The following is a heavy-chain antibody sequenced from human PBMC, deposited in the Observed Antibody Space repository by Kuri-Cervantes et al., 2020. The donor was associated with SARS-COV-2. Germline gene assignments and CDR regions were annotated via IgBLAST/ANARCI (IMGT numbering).Heavy chain of an antibody. Sequence: ASVKVSCKASGYTFSSRGSTWVRQVPGQGLEWVGYISTYNGNANYAQNFQGRVTMTTDTPTKTGHMELRRLQPDDTAIYYCARQGTTYLDSWGQGTLVTVSS. CDR2: ISTYNGNA. J-gene: IGHJ4*02. CDR3: ARQGTTYLDS. V-gene: IGHV1-18*01. D-gene: IGHD1-14*01. CDR1: GYTFSSRG.